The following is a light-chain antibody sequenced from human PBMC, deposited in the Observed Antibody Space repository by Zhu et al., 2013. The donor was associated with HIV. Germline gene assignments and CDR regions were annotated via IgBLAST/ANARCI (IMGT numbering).Light chain of an antibody. CDR1: SSDVGTYNY. CDR3: SSYTRTNTLL. Sequence: QSALTQPASVSGSPGQSITISCTGASSDVGTYNYVSWYQQYPGEVPKLIIYEVSNRPSGVSNRFSGSKSGNTASLTISGLQAEDEADYYCSSYTRTNTLLFGNGTKVTVL. V-gene: IGLV2-14*01. CDR2: EVS. J-gene: IGLJ1*01.